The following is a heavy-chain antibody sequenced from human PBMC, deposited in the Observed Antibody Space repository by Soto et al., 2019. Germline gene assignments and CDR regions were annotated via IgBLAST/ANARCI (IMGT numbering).Heavy chain of an antibody. V-gene: IGHV1-69*01. Sequence: QVQLVQSGAEVKKPGSSVKVSCKASGGTFSNYAISWVRQDPGQGLEWMGGIIPVFGTPKYAQKFQGRVTITADPSSNTVYMELSSLRSEDTALYYCAGGSFGVMITLDLWGQGTLVTVSS. CDR3: AGGSFGVMITLDL. CDR2: IIPVFGTP. D-gene: IGHD3-3*01. CDR1: GGTFSNYA. J-gene: IGHJ5*02.